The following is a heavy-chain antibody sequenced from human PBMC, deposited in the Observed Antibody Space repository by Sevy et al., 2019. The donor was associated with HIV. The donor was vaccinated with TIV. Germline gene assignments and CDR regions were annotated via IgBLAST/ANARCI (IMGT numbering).Heavy chain of an antibody. V-gene: IGHV3-66*01. CDR3: ATDRYYDASGYYCYYYGMDV. J-gene: IGHJ6*02. Sequence: GGSLRLSCAASGFTVSDNYMAWVRLAPGKGLEWVSLIDSDGSAYYADSVKGRFTISRDNVKNTLYLQINALRAKDTGLYFCATDRYYDASGYYCYYYGMDVWGQGTTVTVSS. CDR2: IDSDGSA. D-gene: IGHD3-22*01. CDR1: GFTVSDNY.